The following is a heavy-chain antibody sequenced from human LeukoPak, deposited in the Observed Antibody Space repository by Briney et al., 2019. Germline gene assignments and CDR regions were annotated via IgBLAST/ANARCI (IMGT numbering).Heavy chain of an antibody. CDR3: ARTSDYYDSSGYLAL. V-gene: IGHV1-18*04. D-gene: IGHD3-22*01. J-gene: IGHJ5*02. Sequence: ASVKVSCKASGYTFTGYYMHWVRQAPGQGLEWMGWISAYNGNTNYAQKLQGRVTMTTDTSTSTAYMELRSLRSDDTAVYYCARTSDYYDSSGYLALWGQGTLVTVSS. CDR1: GYTFTGYY. CDR2: ISAYNGNT.